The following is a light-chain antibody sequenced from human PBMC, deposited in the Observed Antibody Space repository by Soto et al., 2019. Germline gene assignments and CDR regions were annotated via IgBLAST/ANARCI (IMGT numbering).Light chain of an antibody. CDR3: QQANSCPLT. Sequence: IHVSRSQSSLSASVGERVTITCLASQGISTYLTWYQQKPGQAPKLLIYAASSLQSGVPSRFSGSGSGTDFTLTISSLQPEDFATYYCQQANSCPLTFGQGTRLEIK. V-gene: IGKV1-39*01. J-gene: IGKJ5*01. CDR2: AAS. CDR1: QGISTY.